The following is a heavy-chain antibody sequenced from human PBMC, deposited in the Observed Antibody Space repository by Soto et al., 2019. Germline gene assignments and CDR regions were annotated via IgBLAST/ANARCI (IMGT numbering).Heavy chain of an antibody. V-gene: IGHV4-59*12. Sequence: SETLSLTCTVSGGSISGYYWSWIRQTPGKGLEWIGYIYSSGSTNYNPSLKSRVTISVDTSKNQFSLKLSSVTAADTAVYYCARGGYCGGDCYSGWFEPWGQGTLVTVSS. CDR1: GGSISGYY. J-gene: IGHJ5*02. CDR2: IYSSGST. CDR3: ARGGYCGGDCYSGWFEP. D-gene: IGHD2-21*02.